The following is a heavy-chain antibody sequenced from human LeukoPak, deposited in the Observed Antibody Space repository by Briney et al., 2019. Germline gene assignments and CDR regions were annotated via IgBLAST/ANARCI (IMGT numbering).Heavy chain of an antibody. J-gene: IGHJ5*02. CDR2: ISWNSGAL. Sequence: GGSLRLSCAASGFAFNNYAMHWVRQAPGKGLEWVSGISWNSGALGYADSVRGRFTISRDNGKNSLSLQMTSLRPEDTAFYYVAKAPTSGWSLEHWLDPWARERWSPSPQ. D-gene: IGHD6-13*01. CDR3: AKAPTSGWSLEHWLDP. V-gene: IGHV3-9*01. CDR1: GFAFNNYA.